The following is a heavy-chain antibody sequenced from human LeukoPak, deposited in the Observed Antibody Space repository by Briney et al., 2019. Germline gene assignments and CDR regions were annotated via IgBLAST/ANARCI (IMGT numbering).Heavy chain of an antibody. D-gene: IGHD3-22*01. J-gene: IGHJ4*02. CDR1: VFNFNSYD. V-gene: IGHV3-23*01. CDR2: ISGSGGST. Sequence: SGGSLKLSCAASVFNFNSYDMSWVRQAPGKGLEWVSAISGSGGSTYYADSVKGRFTISRDNSKNTLYLQMNSLRAEDTAVYYCAKDLDSSGYYSDYWGQGTLVTVSS. CDR3: AKDLDSSGYYSDY.